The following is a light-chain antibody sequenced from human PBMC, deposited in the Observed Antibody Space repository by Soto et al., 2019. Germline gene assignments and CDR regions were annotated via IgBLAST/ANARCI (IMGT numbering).Light chain of an antibody. CDR1: RSNIGSNT. V-gene: IGLV1-44*01. J-gene: IGLJ2*01. CDR3: AAWDDSRSGPV. CDR2: SSD. Sequence: QPVLTQPPSASGTPGQRVTISCSGSRSNIGSNTVNWYQQLPGTAPKLLIYSSDQRPSGVPDRFSGSKSGTSASLAISGLQSEDEADYYCAAWDDSRSGPVFGGGTKLTVL.